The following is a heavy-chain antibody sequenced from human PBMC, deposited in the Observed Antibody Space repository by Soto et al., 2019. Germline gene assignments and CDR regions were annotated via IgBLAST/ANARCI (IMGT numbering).Heavy chain of an antibody. CDR2: IYYSGST. CDR3: ARGGGIRYFDY. J-gene: IGHJ4*02. D-gene: IGHD1-20*01. Sequence: QVQLQESGPGLVKPSETLSLTCTVSGGSISSYYWSWIRQPPGKGLEWIGYIYYSGSTDYNPSLKSRVTISVDTSKNQFSRKLSSVTAADTAVYYCARGGGIRYFDYWGQGTLVTVSS. V-gene: IGHV4-59*01. CDR1: GGSISSYY.